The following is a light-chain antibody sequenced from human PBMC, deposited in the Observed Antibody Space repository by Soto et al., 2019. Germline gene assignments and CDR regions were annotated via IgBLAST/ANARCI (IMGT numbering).Light chain of an antibody. CDR3: QQFYRPPLFT. V-gene: IGKV4-1*01. CDR2: WAS. CDR1: QAVFRDSSGRHL. Sequence: DIVMTQSPDSLAVSLGERASITCRSSQAVFRDSSGRHLLAWYQQKPGQPPKLLIYWASTRESGVPDRVSGSGSGTDFTLTIRSLQAEDVAFYYCQQFYRPPLFTFGQGTKLEI. J-gene: IGKJ2*01.